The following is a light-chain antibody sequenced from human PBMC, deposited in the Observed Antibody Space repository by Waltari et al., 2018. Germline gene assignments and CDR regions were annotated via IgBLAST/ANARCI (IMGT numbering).Light chain of an antibody. CDR1: QSVSSY. CDR2: DAS. Sequence: EIVLTQSPATLSLSPGERATLSCRASQSVSSYLGWYQQTPGQAPRLLIYDASNRATGIPARFSGSGSGTDFTLTISSLEPEDFAVYYCQQRSDWPPHFGKGTRLEMK. J-gene: IGKJ5*01. V-gene: IGKV3-11*01. CDR3: QQRSDWPPH.